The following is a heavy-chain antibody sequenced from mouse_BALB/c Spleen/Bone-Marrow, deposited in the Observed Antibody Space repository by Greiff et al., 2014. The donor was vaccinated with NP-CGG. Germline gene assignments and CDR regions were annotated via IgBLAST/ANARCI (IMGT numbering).Heavy chain of an antibody. CDR3: ARHYGYVGAMDY. D-gene: IGHD1-2*01. Sequence: EVKLVESGGGLVKPGESLKFSCAASGITVSSYTMSWVRQTPEKRLEWVASITGGGTTYYPDSVKGRLTISRDNARNILLLKVSSLRSEDTAIYYCARHYGYVGAMDYWGQGTSVTVSS. V-gene: IGHV5-6-5*01. CDR1: GITVSSYT. CDR2: ITGGGTT. J-gene: IGHJ4*01.